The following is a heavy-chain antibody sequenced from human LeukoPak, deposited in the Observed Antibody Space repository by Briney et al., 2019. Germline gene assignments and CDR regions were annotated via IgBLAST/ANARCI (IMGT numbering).Heavy chain of an antibody. J-gene: IGHJ4*02. Sequence: SETLSLTCTVSGGSIGSSDYYWGWIRQPPGKGLEWIGSIYYSGSTYYNPSLKSRVTISVDTSKNQFSLKLSSVTAADTAVYYCASNPQWGQGTLVTVSS. CDR2: IYYSGST. V-gene: IGHV4-39*01. CDR1: GGSIGSSDYY. CDR3: ASNPQ.